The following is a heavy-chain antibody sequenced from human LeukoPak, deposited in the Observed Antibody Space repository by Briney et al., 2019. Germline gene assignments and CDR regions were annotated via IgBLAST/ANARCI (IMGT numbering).Heavy chain of an antibody. V-gene: IGHV3-15*01. D-gene: IGHD2-21*02. Sequence: GGSLRLSCAASGFTFSNAWMSWVRQAPGKGLEWVGRIKSKTDGGTTDYAAPVKGRFTISRDDSKNTLYLQMNSLKTEDTAVYYCTFETWWGAYCGGDCYSPFDYRGQGTLVTVSS. CDR1: GFTFSNAW. CDR3: TFETWWGAYCGGDCYSPFDY. J-gene: IGHJ4*02. CDR2: IKSKTDGGTT.